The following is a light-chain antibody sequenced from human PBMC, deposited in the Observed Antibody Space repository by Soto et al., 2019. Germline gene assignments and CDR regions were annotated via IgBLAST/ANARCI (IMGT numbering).Light chain of an antibody. Sequence: QSALTQPASVSGSPGQSITISCTGTSSDVGGYNDVSWYQQHPGKAPKLMIYDVRNRPSGVSNRFSGSKSGNTASLTISWLQAEEEADYYCSSDTSSRTPHVVFGGGTKLTVL. CDR2: DVR. V-gene: IGLV2-14*01. CDR3: SSDTSSRTPHVV. CDR1: SSDVGGYND. J-gene: IGLJ2*01.